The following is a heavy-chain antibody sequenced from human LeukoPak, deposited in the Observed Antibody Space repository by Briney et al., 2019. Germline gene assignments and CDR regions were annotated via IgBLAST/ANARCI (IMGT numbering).Heavy chain of an antibody. CDR2: INHSGST. V-gene: IGHV4-34*01. Sequence: PSETLSLTCAVYGGSFSGYYWSWLRQPPGKGLEWIGEINHSGSTNYNPSLKSRVTISVDTSKNQFSLKLSSVTAADTAVYYCARGGTGYSSSWYFRGNAFDIWGQGTMVTVSS. CDR1: GGSFSGYY. J-gene: IGHJ3*02. CDR3: ARGGTGYSSSWYFRGNAFDI. D-gene: IGHD6-13*01.